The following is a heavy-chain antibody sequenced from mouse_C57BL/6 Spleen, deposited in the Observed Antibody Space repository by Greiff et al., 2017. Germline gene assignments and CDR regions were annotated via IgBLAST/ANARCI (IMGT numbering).Heavy chain of an antibody. V-gene: IGHV1-69*01. D-gene: IGHD3-2*02. CDR1: GYTFTSYW. Sequence: VKLQQPGAELVMPGASVKLSCKASGYTFTSYWMHWVKQRPGQGLEWIGEIDPSDSYTNYNQKFKGKSTLTVDKSSSTAYMQLSSLTSEDSAVYYCARYDSSGFDYWGQGTTLTVSS. J-gene: IGHJ2*01. CDR2: IDPSDSYT. CDR3: ARYDSSGFDY.